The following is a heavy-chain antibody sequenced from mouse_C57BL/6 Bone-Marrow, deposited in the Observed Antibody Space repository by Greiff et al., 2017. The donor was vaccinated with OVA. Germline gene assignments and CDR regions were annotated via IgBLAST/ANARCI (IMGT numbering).Heavy chain of an antibody. CDR1: GFTFSSYA. CDR2: ISSGGDYI. CDR3: TRGIYYYGSYFDY. Sequence: EVKLVESGAGLVKPGGSLKLSCAASGFTFSSYAMSWVRQTPEKRLEWVAYISSGGDYIYYADTVKGRFTISRDSARNTLYLQMSSLKSEDTAMYYCTRGIYYYGSYFDYWGQGTTLTVSS. J-gene: IGHJ2*01. D-gene: IGHD1-1*01. V-gene: IGHV5-9-1*02.